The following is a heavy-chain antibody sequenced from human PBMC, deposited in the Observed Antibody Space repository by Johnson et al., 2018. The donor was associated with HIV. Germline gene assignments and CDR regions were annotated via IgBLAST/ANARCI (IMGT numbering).Heavy chain of an antibody. V-gene: IGHV3-30*04. CDR1: GFTFSSYA. CDR2: ISYDGSDK. CDR3: ARGGNEIDAFDI. Sequence: AASGFTFSSYAMHWVRQAPGKGLEWVAVISYDGSDKYYADSVKGRFTISRDDSKNTLYLQMNSLRAEDTAVYYCARGGNEIDAFDIWGQGTMVTVSS. J-gene: IGHJ3*02. D-gene: IGHD1-1*01.